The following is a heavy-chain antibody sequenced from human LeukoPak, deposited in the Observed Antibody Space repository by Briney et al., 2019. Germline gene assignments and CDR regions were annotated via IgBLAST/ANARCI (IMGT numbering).Heavy chain of an antibody. V-gene: IGHV1-18*01. CDR2: ISAYNGNT. J-gene: IGHJ4*02. CDR1: GYTFTSYG. Sequence: ASVKVSCKASGYTFTSYGISWVRQAPGQGLEWMRWISAYNGNTNYAQKLQGRVTMTTDTSTSTAYMELRSLRSDDTAVYYCARVAPSYYDFWSGYNYWGQGTLVTVSS. CDR3: ARVAPSYYDFWSGYNY. D-gene: IGHD3-3*01.